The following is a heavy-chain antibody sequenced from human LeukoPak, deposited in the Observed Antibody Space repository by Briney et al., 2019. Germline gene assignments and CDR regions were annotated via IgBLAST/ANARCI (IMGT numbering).Heavy chain of an antibody. J-gene: IGHJ5*02. CDR1: GDSVSNNRGA. V-gene: IGHV6-1*01. Sequence: SQTLSLTCAISGDSVSNNRGAWNWIRQSPSRGLEWLGRTYYRSKWYTDYATSVKSRIIINADTSKNQVSLQLNSMTPEDTAVHYCTGEVSGGVCRPWGQGTLVTVSS. CDR2: TYYRSKWYT. D-gene: IGHD2-8*02. CDR3: TGEVSGGVCRP.